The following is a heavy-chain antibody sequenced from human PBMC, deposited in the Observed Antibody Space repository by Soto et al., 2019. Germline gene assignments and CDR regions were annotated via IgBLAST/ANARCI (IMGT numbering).Heavy chain of an antibody. CDR1: GYTFTSYY. D-gene: IGHD3-22*01. CDR2: INPSGGST. Sequence: ASVKVSCKASGYTFTSYYMHWVRQAPGQGLEWMGIINPSGGSTSYAQKFQGRVTMTRDTSTSTVYMELSSLRSEDTAVYYCAKDGRARSPYSSGYYPFDYWGQGTLVTVSS. V-gene: IGHV1-46*01. J-gene: IGHJ4*02. CDR3: AKDGRARSPYSSGYYPFDY.